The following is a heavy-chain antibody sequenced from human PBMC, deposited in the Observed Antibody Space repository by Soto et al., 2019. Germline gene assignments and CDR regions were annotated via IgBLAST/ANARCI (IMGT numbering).Heavy chain of an antibody. CDR3: ALGVGYYYYGMDV. V-gene: IGHV4-39*01. D-gene: IGHD3-10*01. Sequence: SETLSLTCTVSGGSISSSSYYWGWIRQPPGKGLEWIGSIYYSGSTYYNPSLKSRVTISVDTSKNQFSLKLSSVTAADTAVYYCALGVGYYYYGMDVWGQGTTVTVS. CDR2: IYYSGST. J-gene: IGHJ6*02. CDR1: GGSISSSSYY.